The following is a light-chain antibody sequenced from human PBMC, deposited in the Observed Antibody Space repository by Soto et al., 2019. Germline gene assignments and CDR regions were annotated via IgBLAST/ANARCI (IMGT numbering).Light chain of an antibody. Sequence: EIVMTQSPATLSVSPGERATLSCRASQSISNNLAWYQQKPGQAPRLLIYGASTRATGIPGRFSARGSGSGTEFTLTISSLQSEDFAVYYCLQYNNWRTWTFGQGTKVEIK. CDR3: LQYNNWRTWT. V-gene: IGKV3-15*01. CDR1: QSISNN. CDR2: GAS. J-gene: IGKJ1*01.